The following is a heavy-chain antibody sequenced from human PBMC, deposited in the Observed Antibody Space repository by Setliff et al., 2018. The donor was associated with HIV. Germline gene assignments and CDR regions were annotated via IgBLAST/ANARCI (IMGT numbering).Heavy chain of an antibody. Sequence: SETLSLTCSVSGDSFTGYYWNWIRQSAGKGLEWLGRIYTNGATSYNPSLRSRVTMSVDTSKKQLSLRLTSVSAADTAVYYCAKDRGQCFDLWGRGTLVTVSS. V-gene: IGHV4-4*07. J-gene: IGHJ2*01. CDR2: IYTNGAT. D-gene: IGHD3-10*01. CDR3: AKDRGQCFDL. CDR1: GDSFTGYY.